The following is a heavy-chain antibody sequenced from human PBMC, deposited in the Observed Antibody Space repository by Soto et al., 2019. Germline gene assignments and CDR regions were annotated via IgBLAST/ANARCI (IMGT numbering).Heavy chain of an antibody. CDR1: GFVFTNFL. Sequence: GGSLRLSCEASGFVFTNFLMHWVRHVPGKGLVWVARIDTSGHSTNYAESVKGRFTISRDNAKNTVSLQMNSLRVEDTGVYYCAKDSWYFDLWSQGSPVTVSS. CDR2: IDTSGHST. CDR3: AKDSWYFDL. V-gene: IGHV3-74*01. J-gene: IGHJ4*02. D-gene: IGHD6-13*01.